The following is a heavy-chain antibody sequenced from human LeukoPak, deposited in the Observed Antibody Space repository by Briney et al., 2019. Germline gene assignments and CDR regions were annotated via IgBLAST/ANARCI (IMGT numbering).Heavy chain of an antibody. D-gene: IGHD1-1*01. CDR2: ISDSGGRT. CDR3: ARCTTGKTFGSLREIKKSREIDF. V-gene: IGHV3-23*01. Sequence: GGSLRLSCAASGFTFSNCAMNWVRQAPGKGLEWVSAISDSGGRTSYADSVKGRFTISRDNFKNTLYLQMDSLRGEDTAVYYCARCTTGKTFGSLREIKKSREIDFWGQGTLVTVSS. J-gene: IGHJ4*02. CDR1: GFTFSNCA.